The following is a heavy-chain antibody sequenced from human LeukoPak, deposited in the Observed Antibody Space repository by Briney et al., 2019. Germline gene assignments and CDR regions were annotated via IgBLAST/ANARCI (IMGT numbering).Heavy chain of an antibody. CDR1: GFTFSSYA. CDR2: ISYDGSNK. V-gene: IGHV3-30-3*01. D-gene: IGHD3-3*01. CDR3: ARDEWLDY. Sequence: GGSLRLSCAASGFTFSSYAMHWVRQAPGKGLEWVAVISYDGSNKYYADSVKGRFTISKDNSKNTLYLQMNSLRAEDTAVYYCARDEWLDYWGQGTLVTVSS. J-gene: IGHJ4*02.